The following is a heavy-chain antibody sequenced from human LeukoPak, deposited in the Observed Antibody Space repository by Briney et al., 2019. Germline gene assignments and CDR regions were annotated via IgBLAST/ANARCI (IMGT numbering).Heavy chain of an antibody. CDR3: ARHRLRKWFDP. J-gene: IGHJ5*02. CDR2: IYYSGST. V-gene: IGHV4-39*01. D-gene: IGHD5-12*01. Sequence: SETLSLTCTVSGGSISSSSYYWGWIRQPPGRGLEGIGSIYYSGSTYYTPSLQSRVTISVDTSKNQFSLKLSSVTAADTAVYYCARHRLRKWFDPWGQGTLVTVSS. CDR1: GGSISSSSYY.